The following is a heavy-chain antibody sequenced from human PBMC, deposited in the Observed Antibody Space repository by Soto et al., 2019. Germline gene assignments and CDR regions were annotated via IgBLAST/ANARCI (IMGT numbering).Heavy chain of an antibody. CDR3: ARDRDSSGYGNLIFDY. CDR1: GGSISSYY. V-gene: IGHV4-59*01. J-gene: IGHJ4*02. D-gene: IGHD3-22*01. CDR2: IYYSGST. Sequence: SETLSLTCTVSGGSISSYYWSWIRQPPGKGLEWIGYIYYSGSTNYNPSLKSRVTISVDTSKNTLYLQMNSLRAEDTAVYYCARDRDSSGYGNLIFDYWGQGTLVTVSS.